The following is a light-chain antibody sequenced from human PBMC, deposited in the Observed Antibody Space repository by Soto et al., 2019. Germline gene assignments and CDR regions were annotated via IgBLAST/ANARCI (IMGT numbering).Light chain of an antibody. J-gene: IGLJ1*01. Sequence: QSVLTQPASVSGSPGQSITISCTGTNSDIGDYNYVSWYQQHPGKAPKLMISDVSNRPSGVSSRSSGSKSGNTASLTISGLQAEDEADYYCSSYTTGSTLFGTGTKVTVL. CDR3: SSYTTGSTL. CDR1: NSDIGDYNY. CDR2: DVS. V-gene: IGLV2-14*03.